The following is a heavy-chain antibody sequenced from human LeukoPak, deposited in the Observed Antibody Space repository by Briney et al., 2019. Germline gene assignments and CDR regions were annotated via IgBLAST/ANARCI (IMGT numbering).Heavy chain of an antibody. V-gene: IGHV4-59*01. CDR3: ARVGSGWYRGYWYFDL. Sequence: SETLSLTCTVSGGSISSCYWSWIRQPPGKGLEWIGYIYYSGSTNYNPSLKSRVTISVDTSKNQFSLKLSSVTAADTAVYYCARVGSGWYRGYWYFDLWGRGTLVTVSS. D-gene: IGHD6-19*01. CDR2: IYYSGST. CDR1: GGSISSCY. J-gene: IGHJ2*01.